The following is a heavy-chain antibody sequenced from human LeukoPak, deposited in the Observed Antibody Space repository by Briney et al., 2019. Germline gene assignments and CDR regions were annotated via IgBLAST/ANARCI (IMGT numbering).Heavy chain of an antibody. CDR3: ARWRGDAGTGGADN. Sequence: PSETLSLTCTVSGGSISSYYWSWIRQPPGKRLEWIGSMYYSGSTYYNPSLKSRVSISGDTSKNQFSLKWTSVTAADTAMYYCARWRGDAGTGGADNWGQGTLVTVSS. J-gene: IGHJ4*02. CDR2: MYYSGST. V-gene: IGHV4-59*12. CDR1: GGSISSYY. D-gene: IGHD6-13*01.